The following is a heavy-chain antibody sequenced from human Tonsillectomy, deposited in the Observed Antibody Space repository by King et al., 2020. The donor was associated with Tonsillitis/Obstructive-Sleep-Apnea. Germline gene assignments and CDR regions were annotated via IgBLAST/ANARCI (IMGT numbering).Heavy chain of an antibody. CDR2: ISYDGNNK. V-gene: IGHV3-30*10. Sequence: VQLVESGGGVAQPGRSLRLSCAASGFTFSSYSMHWVRQAPGKGLEWVAIISYDGNNKYSRDSVKGRFTITRDNSKNTLFLQMDSLRAEDTAVFYCARGRLIMIAFGYQDAFDIWGQGTMVTVSS. CDR3: ARGRLIMIAFGYQDAFDI. J-gene: IGHJ3*02. CDR1: GFTFSSYS. D-gene: IGHD3-16*01.